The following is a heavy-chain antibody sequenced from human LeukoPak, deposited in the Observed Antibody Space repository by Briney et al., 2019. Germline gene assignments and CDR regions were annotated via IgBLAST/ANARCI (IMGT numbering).Heavy chain of an antibody. CDR3: AKDLLVRGFDFCSGHPARLDY. CDR2: ISGSGDNT. V-gene: IGHV3-23*01. D-gene: IGHD3-3*01. CDR1: GFTFSSYA. Sequence: PGGSLRLSCAASGFTFSSYAMSWVRQAPGKGLEWVSTISGSGDNTYHADSVKGRFTISRDNSKNTLYLQMNSLRAEDTAVYYCAKDLLVRGFDFCSGHPARLDYWGQGTLVTVSS. J-gene: IGHJ4*02.